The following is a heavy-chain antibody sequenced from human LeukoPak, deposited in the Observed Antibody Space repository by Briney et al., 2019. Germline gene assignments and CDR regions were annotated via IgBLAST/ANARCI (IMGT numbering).Heavy chain of an antibody. CDR1: GFTISSKD. D-gene: IGHD5-24*01. V-gene: IGHV4-59*01. CDR2: IDYSGGT. CDR3: ARGKLYYGYTFGP. Sequence: SGTLSLTCTVSGFTISSKDWTWIRQPPGKGLEWIGFIDYSGGTNYNPSPKSRVTISADASKNQLSLKQRYVTAAETAVYYGARGKLYYGYTFGPWGEGTLVAVSS. J-gene: IGHJ5*02.